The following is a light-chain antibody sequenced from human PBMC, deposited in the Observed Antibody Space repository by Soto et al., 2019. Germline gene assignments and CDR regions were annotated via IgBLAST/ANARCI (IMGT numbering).Light chain of an antibody. J-gene: IGKJ4*01. Sequence: DIQMTQSPSTLSASVGDSVTITCRASQSISPWLAWYQQKPGKAPTLLISKASSLEGGVPSRFSGSGSGTDFNITISSLQPDDFAAYYCQQYNASPLTFGGGTKVEIK. CDR2: KAS. CDR1: QSISPW. V-gene: IGKV1-5*03. CDR3: QQYNASPLT.